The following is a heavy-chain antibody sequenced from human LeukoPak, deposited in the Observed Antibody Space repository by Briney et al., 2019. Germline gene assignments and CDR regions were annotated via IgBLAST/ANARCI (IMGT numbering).Heavy chain of an antibody. CDR3: ARGEYSSTWYFTN. D-gene: IGHD6-13*01. CDR2: ISSSSSYI. V-gene: IGHV3-21*01. J-gene: IGHJ4*02. Sequence: GGSLRLSCAASGFTFSSYSMNWVRQAPGKGLEWVSSISSSSSYIYYADSVKGRFTISRDNSKNTLYLQMNSLRAEDTALYYCARGEYSSTWYFTNWGQGTLVTVSS. CDR1: GFTFSSYS.